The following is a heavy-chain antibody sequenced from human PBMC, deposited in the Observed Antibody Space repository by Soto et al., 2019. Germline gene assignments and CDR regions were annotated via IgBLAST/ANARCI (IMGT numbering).Heavy chain of an antibody. J-gene: IGHJ4*02. D-gene: IGHD2-15*01. CDR1: GYSFKDHY. CDR2: INPSGEHT. V-gene: IGHV1-46*02. CDR3: ARISCKGGSCYFDFDH. Sequence: SVKVSCKASGYSFKDHYMHWVRQAPGRGLEWVGIINPSGEHTNYAQQFRGRVAMTRDTSTSTAYMELRSLRSEDTAVYFCARISCKGGSCYFDFDHWGQGTLVTVS.